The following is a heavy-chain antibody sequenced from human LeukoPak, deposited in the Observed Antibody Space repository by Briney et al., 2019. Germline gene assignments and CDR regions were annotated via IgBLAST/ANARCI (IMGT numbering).Heavy chain of an antibody. CDR1: GGSISSSSYY. CDR3: ARLERWLQPIDY. CDR2: IYYSGST. Sequence: SETLSLTCTVSGGSISSSSYYWGWIRQPPGKGLEWIGSIYYSGSTYYNPSLKSRVTISVDTSKNQFSLKLSSVTAADTAVYYCARLERWLQPIDYWGQGTLVTVSS. D-gene: IGHD5-12*01. V-gene: IGHV4-39*01. J-gene: IGHJ4*02.